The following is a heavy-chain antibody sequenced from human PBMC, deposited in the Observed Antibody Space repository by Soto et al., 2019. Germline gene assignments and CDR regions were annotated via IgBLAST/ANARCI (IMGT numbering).Heavy chain of an antibody. CDR1: GFTFSYYY. CDR2: ISSSSSYT. V-gene: IGHV3-11*06. J-gene: IGHJ4*02. Sequence: GGSLRLSCAAPGFTFSYYYMIWIRQAPGKGLEWLSYISSSSSYTNYADSVKGRFTISRGNAKNSLFLQMNSLRADDTAVYYCARDLSSSSTNYFDSWGQGTLVTVSS. CDR3: ARDLSSSSTNYFDS.